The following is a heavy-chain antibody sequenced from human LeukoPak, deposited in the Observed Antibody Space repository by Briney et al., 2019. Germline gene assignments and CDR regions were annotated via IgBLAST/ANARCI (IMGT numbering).Heavy chain of an antibody. CDR2: MFYSGRT. D-gene: IGHD3-22*01. CDR1: GDSIRTHY. CDR3: ARAASVYDSSGYTTFGY. Sequence: SETLSLTCTVSGDSIRTHYWSWIRQPPGKGLEWIGYMFYSGRTNYNPSLKSRVTISVDTSKNQFSLKLSSVTAADTAVYYCARAASVYDSSGYTTFGYWGQGTLVTVSS. J-gene: IGHJ4*02. V-gene: IGHV4-59*11.